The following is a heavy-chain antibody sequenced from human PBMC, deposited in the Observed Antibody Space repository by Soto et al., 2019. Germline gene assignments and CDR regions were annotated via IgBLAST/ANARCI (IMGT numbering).Heavy chain of an antibody. CDR2: INAHSGGT. D-gene: IGHD6-6*01. J-gene: IGHJ5*02. V-gene: IGHV1-2*02. CDR3: AKDLTRQLAYWLDP. Sequence: ASVKVSCKASGFSFTGYYIHWLRQAPGQGLEWMGWINAHSGGTKYAQKFQGRVTLTRDTSIATAYLTLTSLTSDDTALYYCAKDLTRQLAYWLDPWGQGTQVTVSS. CDR1: GFSFTGYY.